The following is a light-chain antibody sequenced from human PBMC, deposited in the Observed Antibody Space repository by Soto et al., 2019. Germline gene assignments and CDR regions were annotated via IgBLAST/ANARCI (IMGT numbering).Light chain of an antibody. CDR3: SSYTSSMTNV. Sequence: QSALLQPAPFSGSPDQPLPISCTGPGREFGGYNSGSWYQHHPGKAPKLILYDVGDRPSGVSYRFSGSKSGNTASLTISGLQAADEADYFCSSYTSSMTNVFGSGTKVTVL. CDR2: DVG. J-gene: IGLJ1*01. CDR1: GREFGGYNS. V-gene: IGLV2-14*03.